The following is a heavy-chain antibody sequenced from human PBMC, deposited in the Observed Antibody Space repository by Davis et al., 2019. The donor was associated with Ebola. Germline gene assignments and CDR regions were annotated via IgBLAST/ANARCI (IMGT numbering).Heavy chain of an antibody. D-gene: IGHD3-16*01. V-gene: IGHV3-21*01. CDR2: ISSSSSYI. J-gene: IGHJ3*02. CDR3: ARVMGDVFSFPYAFDI. CDR1: GFTFSSYS. Sequence: GESLKISCAASGFTFSSYSMNWVRQAPGKGLEWVSSISSSSSYIYYADSVKGRFTISRDNAKNSLYLQMNSLRAEDTAVYYCARVMGDVFSFPYAFDIWGQGTMVTVSS.